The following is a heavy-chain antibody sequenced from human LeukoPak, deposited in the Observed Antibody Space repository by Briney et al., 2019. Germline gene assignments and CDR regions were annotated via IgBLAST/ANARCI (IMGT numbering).Heavy chain of an antibody. J-gene: IGHJ4*02. Sequence: GGSLRLSCAASGFSFRSYALSWVRRAPGMGLEWVSAISGSGGTTDYADSVKGQFTISRDNSKNTLYLQMNSLRAEDTAVYYCATAAGADFFDYWGQGTLVTVSS. CDR3: ATAAGADFFDY. CDR2: ISGSGGTT. V-gene: IGHV3-23*01. D-gene: IGHD3-3*01. CDR1: GFSFRSYA.